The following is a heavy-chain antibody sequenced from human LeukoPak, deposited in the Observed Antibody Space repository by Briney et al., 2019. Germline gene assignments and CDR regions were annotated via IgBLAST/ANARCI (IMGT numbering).Heavy chain of an antibody. J-gene: IGHJ3*02. CDR2: ISSSSSYI. V-gene: IGHV3-21*01. D-gene: IGHD5-12*01. CDR1: GFTFSSYC. CDR3: ARVKEASAFDI. Sequence: GGSLRLSCAASGFTFSSYCMDWVRQTPGKGLEWVSSISSSSSYIYYADSVKGRFTISRDNAKNSLYLQMNSLRAEDAAVYYCARVKEASAFDIWGQGTMVTVSS.